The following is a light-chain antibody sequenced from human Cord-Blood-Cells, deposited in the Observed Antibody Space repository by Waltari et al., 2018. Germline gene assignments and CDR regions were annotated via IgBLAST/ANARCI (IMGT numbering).Light chain of an antibody. V-gene: IGKV1-5*03. CDR1: QRISSW. CDR2: KAS. Sequence: DIQMTQSPSTLSASVGDRVTITCRASQRISSWLAWYQQKPGKAPKLRIYKASSLESGVPSRFSGSGSGTEFTLTISSLQPDDFATYYCQQYNSTWTFGQGTKVEIK. J-gene: IGKJ1*01. CDR3: QQYNSTWT.